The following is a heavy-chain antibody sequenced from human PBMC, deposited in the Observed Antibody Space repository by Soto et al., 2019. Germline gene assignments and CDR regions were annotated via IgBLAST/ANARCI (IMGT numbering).Heavy chain of an antibody. V-gene: IGHV4-59*08. CDR2: IYYSGST. D-gene: IGHD2-15*01. CDR3: ARRRYCSGGSCKRGGAFDI. CDR1: GGSISSYY. Sequence: SESLSLTCTVSGGSISSYYWSWIRQPPGKGLEWIGYIYYSGSTNYNPSLKSRVTISVDTSKNQFSLKLSSVTAADTAVYYCARRRYCSGGSCKRGGAFDIWGQGTMVTVSS. J-gene: IGHJ3*02.